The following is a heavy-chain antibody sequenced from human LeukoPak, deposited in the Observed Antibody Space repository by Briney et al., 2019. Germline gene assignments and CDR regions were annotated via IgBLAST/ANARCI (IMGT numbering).Heavy chain of an antibody. CDR2: TYSGGTT. J-gene: IGHJ4*02. V-gene: IGHV3-53*01. Sequence: GGSLRLSCAASGSTVSSNYMTWVRQAPGKGLDWASITYSGGTTYYADSVKGRFTISRDNSKNTLYLQMNSLRAEDTAVYYRARATLGRDGFDYWGQGILVTVSS. CDR1: GSTVSSNY. CDR3: ARATLGRDGFDY.